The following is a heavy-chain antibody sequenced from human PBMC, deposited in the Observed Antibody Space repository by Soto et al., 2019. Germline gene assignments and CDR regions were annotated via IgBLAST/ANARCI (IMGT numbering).Heavy chain of an antibody. CDR3: ASVSYYDILTGHYNEDYYYGMDV. V-gene: IGHV1-18*01. D-gene: IGHD3-9*01. CDR2: ISAYNGNT. CDR1: GYTFTSYG. Sequence: ASVKVSCKASGYTFTSYGISWVRQAPGQGLEWMGWISAYNGNTNYAQKLQGRVTMTTDTSTSTAYMELRSLRSDDTAVYYCASVSYYDILTGHYNEDYYYGMDVWGQGTTVTVSS. J-gene: IGHJ6*02.